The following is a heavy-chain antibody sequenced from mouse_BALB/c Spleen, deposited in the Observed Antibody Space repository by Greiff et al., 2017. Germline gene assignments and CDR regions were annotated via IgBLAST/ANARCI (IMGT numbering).Heavy chain of an antibody. D-gene: IGHD2-14*01. CDR3: ARYYRYDGAMDY. J-gene: IGHJ4*01. V-gene: IGHV5-9*03. CDR1: GFTFSSYT. CDR2: ISSGGGNT. Sequence: EVQRVESGGGLVKPGGSLKLSCAASGFTFSSYTMSWVRQTPEKRLEWVATISSGGGNTYYPDSVKGRFTISRDNAKNNLYLQMSSLRSEDTALYYCARYYRYDGAMDYWGQGTSVTVSS.